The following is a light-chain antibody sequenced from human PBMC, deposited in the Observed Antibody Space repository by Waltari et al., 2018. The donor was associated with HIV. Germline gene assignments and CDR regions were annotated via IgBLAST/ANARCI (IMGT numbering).Light chain of an antibody. CDR1: QSIGTS. V-gene: IGKV1-39*01. CDR2: GSS. J-gene: IGKJ2*01. CDR3: QQSYSFPRYT. Sequence: IQMTQSPSSVSASVGHRVTITCRASQSIGTSLNWYQRRPGKAPRLLIFGSSTLQSGVPSRFSGRGSVTDFTLTISSLQPEDFATYYCQQSYSFPRYTFGQGTKLEIK.